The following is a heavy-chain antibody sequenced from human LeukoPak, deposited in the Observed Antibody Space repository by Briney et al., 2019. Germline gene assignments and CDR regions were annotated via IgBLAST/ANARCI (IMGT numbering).Heavy chain of an antibody. CDR1: GGSFSGYY. J-gene: IGHJ5*02. V-gene: IGHV4-34*01. CDR3: VRGRYSSGWFKDKNWFDP. CDR2: INHSGST. Sequence: SETLSLTCAVYGGSFSGYYWSWIRQPPGKGLEWIGEINHSGSTNYNPSLKSRATISVDTSKNQFSLKLSSVTAADTAVYYCVRGRYSSGWFKDKNWFDPWGQGIPVTVSS. D-gene: IGHD6-19*01.